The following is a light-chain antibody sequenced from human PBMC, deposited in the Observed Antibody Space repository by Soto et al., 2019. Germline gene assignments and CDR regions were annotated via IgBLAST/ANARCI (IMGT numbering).Light chain of an antibody. CDR2: DTS. CDR3: QQRSNWMIT. V-gene: IGKV3-11*01. CDR1: QPVNSY. J-gene: IGKJ5*01. Sequence: LTQSPGPLSLSPGERASRSCRASQPVNSYLNWYQQQPGQSPRLLMSDTSHRATGIPARFSGSGSGTDFTLTISSLEPEDFGVYYCQQRSNWMITFGQGTRLEI.